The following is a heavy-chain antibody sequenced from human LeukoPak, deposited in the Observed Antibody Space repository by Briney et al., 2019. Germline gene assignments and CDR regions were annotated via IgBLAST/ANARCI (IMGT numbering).Heavy chain of an antibody. CDR2: INSDGSST. Sequence: PGESLRLSWAASVSTFSSYWMHWVREAPGKGLVWVSRINSDGSSTSYADSVKGRFTISRDNAKNTLYLQMNSLRAEDTAVYYCARERFGEVSPHYWGQGTLVTVSS. V-gene: IGHV3-74*01. CDR1: VSTFSSYW. D-gene: IGHD3-10*01. J-gene: IGHJ4*02. CDR3: ARERFGEVSPHY.